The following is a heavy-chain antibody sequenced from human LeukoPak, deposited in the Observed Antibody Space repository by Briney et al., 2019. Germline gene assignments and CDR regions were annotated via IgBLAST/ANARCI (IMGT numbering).Heavy chain of an antibody. CDR2: IYYSGST. Sequence: SETLSLTCTVSGGSISSGDYYWSWLRQPPGTGLEWIGYIYYSGSTYYNPSLKSRVTISVDTSKNQFSLKLSSVPAADTALYYCARYQLLCVDWFAPWGQGPRVTVPP. CDR3: ARYQLLCVDWFAP. D-gene: IGHD2-2*01. CDR1: GGSISSGDYY. V-gene: IGHV4-30-4*08. J-gene: IGHJ5*02.